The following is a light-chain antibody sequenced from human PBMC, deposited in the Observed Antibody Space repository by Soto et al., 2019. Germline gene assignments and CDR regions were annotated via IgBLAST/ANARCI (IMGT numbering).Light chain of an antibody. V-gene: IGLV2-8*01. CDR3: SSYANSSTV. Sequence: QSVLTQPHSASGSPGQSVAISCTGTSSDVGGYNYVSWYQQHPGKAPKLMIYEVNKRPSGVRDRFSGSKTGNTASLTVSGLHAEDDANYYCSSYANSSTVFGTGTKVTV. J-gene: IGLJ1*01. CDR1: SSDVGGYNY. CDR2: EVN.